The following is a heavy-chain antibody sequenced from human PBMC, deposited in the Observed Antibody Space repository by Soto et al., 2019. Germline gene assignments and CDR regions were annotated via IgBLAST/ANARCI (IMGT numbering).Heavy chain of an antibody. J-gene: IGHJ4*02. CDR2: ISGSGDST. CDR3: ASRGSGSYYDS. D-gene: IGHD1-26*01. CDR1: GFTFSSYA. V-gene: IGHV3-23*01. Sequence: EVQLLESGGGLVQPGGSLRLSCAASGFTFSSYAMRWVRQAPVKGLEWVSAISGSGDSTYYADSVKGRFTISRDNSTNSLYLEMNSLRAEGTAVYYWASRGSGSYYDSWGQGTLVTVSS.